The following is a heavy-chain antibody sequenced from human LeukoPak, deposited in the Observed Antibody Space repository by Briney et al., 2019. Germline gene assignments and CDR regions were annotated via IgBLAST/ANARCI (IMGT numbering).Heavy chain of an antibody. CDR1: GFSFTDAW. D-gene: IGHD3-10*01. V-gene: IGHV3-15*04. CDR3: STYGSGRKFDY. Sequence: GGSLRLSCVGSGFSFTDAWVSWVRQIPGKGLEWVGRIESKTDGETTDYATPVKDRFIISRDDSTNTLYLQMNSLKSEDTAVYYCSTYGSGRKFDYWGQGTLVTVSS. CDR2: IESKTDGETT. J-gene: IGHJ4*02.